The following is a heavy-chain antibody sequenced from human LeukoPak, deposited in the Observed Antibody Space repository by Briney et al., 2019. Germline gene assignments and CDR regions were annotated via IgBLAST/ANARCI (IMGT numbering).Heavy chain of an antibody. V-gene: IGHV1-69*13. J-gene: IGHJ5*02. Sequence: ASVKVSCKASGGTFSSYAISWVRQAPGQGLEWMGGIIPIFGTANYAQKFQGRVTITADESTSTAYMELSSLRSEDTAVYYCASRYCSSTSCLNWFDPWGQGTLVTVSS. D-gene: IGHD2-2*01. CDR3: ASRYCSSTSCLNWFDP. CDR1: GGTFSSYA. CDR2: IIPIFGTA.